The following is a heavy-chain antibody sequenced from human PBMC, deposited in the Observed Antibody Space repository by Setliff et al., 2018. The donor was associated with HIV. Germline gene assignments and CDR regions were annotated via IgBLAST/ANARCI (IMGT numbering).Heavy chain of an antibody. V-gene: IGHV3-7*03. CDR3: ARVFSSSWYGIDY. CDR1: GFTLSNYW. Sequence: GGSLRLSCAASGFTLSNYWMSWVRQAPGKGLEWVANIKQDGSEKYYVDSVRGRFTISRDNTKNSLYLQMNSLRAEDTAVYYCARVFSSSWYGIDYWGQGTLVTVSS. D-gene: IGHD6-13*01. J-gene: IGHJ4*02. CDR2: IKQDGSEK.